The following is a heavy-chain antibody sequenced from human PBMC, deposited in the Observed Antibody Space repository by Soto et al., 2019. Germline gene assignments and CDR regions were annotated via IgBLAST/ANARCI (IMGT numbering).Heavy chain of an antibody. CDR2: IYYSGST. D-gene: IGHD2-21*02. CDR1: GGSISSGGYY. V-gene: IGHV4-31*03. J-gene: IGHJ6*03. CDR3: ASGGDGPGVYYYYMDV. Sequence: QVQLQESGPGLVKPSQTLSLTCTVSGGSISSGGYYWSWIRQPPGKGLEWIGYIYYSGSTYYNPSLKSRVTISVDTSKNQFSLKLSSVTAADTAVYYCASGGDGPGVYYYYMDVWGKGTTVTVSS.